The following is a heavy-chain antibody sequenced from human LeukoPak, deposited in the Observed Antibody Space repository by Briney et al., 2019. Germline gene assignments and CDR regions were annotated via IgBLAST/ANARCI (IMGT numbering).Heavy chain of an antibody. CDR2: INAGNGNT. CDR3: ARMGYCSSTSCYSIEAFDI. D-gene: IGHD2-2*01. J-gene: IGHJ3*02. V-gene: IGHV1-3*01. Sequence: GASVKVSCKASGYTFTSYAMHWVRQAPGQRLEWMGWINAGNGNTKYSQKFQGRVTITRDTSASTAYMELSSLRSEDTAVYYCARMGYCSSTSCYSIEAFDIWGQGTMVTVSS. CDR1: GYTFTSYA.